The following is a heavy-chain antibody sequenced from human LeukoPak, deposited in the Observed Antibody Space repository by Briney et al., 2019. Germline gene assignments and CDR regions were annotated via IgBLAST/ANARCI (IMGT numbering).Heavy chain of an antibody. V-gene: IGHV3-23*01. Sequence: PGGSLRLSCAASGFTFRIYAMSWVRQAPGKGLEWVSAISGSGVSTYYADSVKGRFTIYRDNSKNTLYLQMNSLRAEDTAVYYCAKAEKDYYYYMDVWGKGTTVTISS. CDR1: GFTFRIYA. CDR3: AKAEKDYYYYMDV. J-gene: IGHJ6*03. CDR2: ISGSGVST.